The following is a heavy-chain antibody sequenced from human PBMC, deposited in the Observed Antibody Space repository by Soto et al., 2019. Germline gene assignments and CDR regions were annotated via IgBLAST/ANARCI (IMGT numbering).Heavy chain of an antibody. D-gene: IGHD2-2*01. CDR1: GYTFTSYA. CDR2: INAGNGNT. CDR3: ARTYCSSTSCLYGMDV. J-gene: IGHJ6*02. V-gene: IGHV1-3*01. Sequence: ASLKVSCKASGYTFTSYARRWARHAPGQRLEWMGWINAGNGNTKYSQKFQGRVTITRDTSASTAYMELSSLRSEDTAVYYCARTYCSSTSCLYGMDVCGQGPTVTVSS.